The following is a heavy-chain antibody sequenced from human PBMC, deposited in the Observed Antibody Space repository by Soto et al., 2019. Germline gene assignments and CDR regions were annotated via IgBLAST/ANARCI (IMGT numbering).Heavy chain of an antibody. CDR1: GFTFNWHW. J-gene: IGHJ4*02. CDR2: INGDGSSR. Sequence: PGGSLRLSCAASGFTFNWHWMHWVRQVPGKGPVWVSRINGDGSSRAYADAVHGRFIISRDNAKNSVSLQMNTLRAEDTAVYYCAREDSIIIPAVSDFWGQGTLVTVSS. D-gene: IGHD2-2*01. V-gene: IGHV3-74*01. CDR3: AREDSIIIPAVSDF.